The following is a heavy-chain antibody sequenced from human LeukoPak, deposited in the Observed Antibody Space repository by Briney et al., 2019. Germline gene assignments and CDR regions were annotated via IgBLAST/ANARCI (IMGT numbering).Heavy chain of an antibody. J-gene: IGHJ4*02. CDR3: ARGNPLLMITFGGLFDY. Sequence: GGSLRLSCGASGFIFSDHYMSWIRHAPGKGLEWISYISDGGRTIQYADSVKGRFTISRDNAKNSLYLQMNSLRPDDTAVYYCARGNPLLMITFGGLFDYWGQGTLVTVSS. CDR1: GFIFSDHY. CDR2: ISDGGRTI. D-gene: IGHD3-16*01. V-gene: IGHV3-11*01.